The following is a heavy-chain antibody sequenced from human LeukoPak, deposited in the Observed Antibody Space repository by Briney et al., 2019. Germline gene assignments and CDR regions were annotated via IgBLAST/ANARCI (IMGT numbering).Heavy chain of an antibody. D-gene: IGHD1-7*01. CDR1: GYTFTGYY. CDR2: INPYSGGT. Sequence: ASVKVSCKASGYTFTGYYVHWVPQAAGQGLEGRGWINPYSGGTNYAQKFPGRVTMTWYTSISTTSMELSRLRCEDPALYYFVGVRTVTNHYIDYWGQGTLGTVSS. CDR3: VGVRTVTNHYIDY. J-gene: IGHJ4*02. V-gene: IGHV1-2*02.